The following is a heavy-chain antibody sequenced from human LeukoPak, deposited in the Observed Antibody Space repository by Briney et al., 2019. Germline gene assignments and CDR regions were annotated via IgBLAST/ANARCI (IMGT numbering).Heavy chain of an antibody. CDR1: GFTFSDYT. D-gene: IGHD2-15*01. Sequence: GGSLRLSCAASGFTFSDYTMNWVREAPGKGLEWVGRIKSRTDGGTIDYAAPVKGRFTLSRDDSKNTVYLQMNSLKTEDTAVYYCTTEGYCSGDNCYSFDHWGQGSLVTVSS. J-gene: IGHJ4*02. V-gene: IGHV3-15*01. CDR2: IKSRTDGGTI. CDR3: TTEGYCSGDNCYSFDH.